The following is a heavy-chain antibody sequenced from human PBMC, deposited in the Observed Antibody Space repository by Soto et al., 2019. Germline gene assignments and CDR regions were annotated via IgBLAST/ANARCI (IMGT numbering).Heavy chain of an antibody. J-gene: IGHJ3*02. CDR3: ARVGHPMDHVRYSGYDPGGGDAFDI. D-gene: IGHD5-12*01. Sequence: PSENLSLTCTVSGGSISSYYWSWIRQPPGKGLEWIGYIYYSGSTNYNPSLKSRVTISVDTSKNQFSLKLSSVTAADTAVYYCARVGHPMDHVRYSGYDPGGGDAFDIWGQGTMDIVSS. CDR1: GGSISSYY. V-gene: IGHV4-59*01. CDR2: IYYSGST.